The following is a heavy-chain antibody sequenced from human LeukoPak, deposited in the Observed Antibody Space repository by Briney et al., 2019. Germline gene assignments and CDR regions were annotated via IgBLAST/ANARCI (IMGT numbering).Heavy chain of an antibody. Sequence: GGSLRLSCTASGFTFSSWEMNWVRQAPGKGLEGVSAISGSGGSTYYADSVKGRLTISRDNSKNTLYLQMNSLRAEDTAVYHCASTKYSSSWSSVPFDYWGQGTMVTVSS. CDR3: ASTKYSSSWSSVPFDY. CDR2: ISGSGGST. D-gene: IGHD6-13*01. J-gene: IGHJ4*02. CDR1: GFTFSSWE. V-gene: IGHV3-23*01.